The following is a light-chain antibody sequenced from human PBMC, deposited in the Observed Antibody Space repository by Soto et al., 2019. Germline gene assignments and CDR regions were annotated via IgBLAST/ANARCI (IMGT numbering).Light chain of an antibody. Sequence: EIVLTQSPGTLSFSPGERATLSCRASQSVSSNNLAWYQQRPGQAPRVVIYGASTRATGIPERFSGSGSGTDFTLTISRLEPEDFAVYYCQQDGRSPVTFGPGTKVDIK. V-gene: IGKV3-20*01. CDR2: GAS. CDR3: QQDGRSPVT. CDR1: QSVSSNN. J-gene: IGKJ3*01.